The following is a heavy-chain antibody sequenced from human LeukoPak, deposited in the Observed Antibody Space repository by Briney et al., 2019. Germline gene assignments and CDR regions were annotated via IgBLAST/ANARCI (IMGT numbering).Heavy chain of an antibody. CDR2: IYYSGSTNSGST. CDR1: GGSISSYY. D-gene: IGHD3-3*01. Sequence: SETLSLTCTVSGGSISSYYWTWLRQPPGKGLEWIGYIYYSGSTNSGSTNYNPSLKSRVTISGDTSKGQFSLKLSSVTAADTAIYYCARRLKIFGVVRGDAFDIWGPGTMVTVSS. CDR3: ARRLKIFGVVRGDAFDI. J-gene: IGHJ3*02. V-gene: IGHV4-59*08.